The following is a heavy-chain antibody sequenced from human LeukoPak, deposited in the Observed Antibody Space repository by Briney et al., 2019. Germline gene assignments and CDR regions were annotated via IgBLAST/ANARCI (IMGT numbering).Heavy chain of an antibody. D-gene: IGHD6-19*01. V-gene: IGHV1-18*01. CDR2: ISAYNGNT. Sequence: ASVTVSCKASGYTFTSYGISWVRQAPGQGLEWMGWISAYNGNTNYAQKLQGRVTMTTDTSTSTAYMELRSLRSDDTAVYYCASDPGYSSGWYLYFQHWGQGTLVTVSS. CDR1: GYTFTSYG. CDR3: ASDPGYSSGWYLYFQH. J-gene: IGHJ1*01.